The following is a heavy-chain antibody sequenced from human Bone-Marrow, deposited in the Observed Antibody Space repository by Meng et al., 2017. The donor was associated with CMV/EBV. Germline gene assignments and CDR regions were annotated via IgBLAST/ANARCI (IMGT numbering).Heavy chain of an antibody. CDR3: AKGVGFRLNGMDV. Sequence: GGSLRLSCAVSGFTFDDNTMHWVRQAPGKGLEWVSLITWDSSNTVYADSVKGRFTISRDNSKASLYLQMNSLRAEDTALYYCAKGVGFRLNGMDVWGQGTTVTVSS. V-gene: IGHV3-43*01. J-gene: IGHJ6*02. CDR2: ITWDSSNT. CDR1: GFTFDDNT. D-gene: IGHD1-26*01.